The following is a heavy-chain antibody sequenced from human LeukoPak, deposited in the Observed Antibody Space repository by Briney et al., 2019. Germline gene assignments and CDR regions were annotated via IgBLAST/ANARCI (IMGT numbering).Heavy chain of an antibody. Sequence: QTGGSLRLSCVASGFTFNTYSMNWFRQAPGKGLEWISYISSSSATIYYADSVKGRFTISRDNAKNSLYLQMNSLRAEDTAVYYCARGRDLFDSSGQGTLVIVSS. J-gene: IGHJ4*02. CDR1: GFTFNTYS. CDR3: ARGRDLFDS. V-gene: IGHV3-48*04. CDR2: ISSSSATI.